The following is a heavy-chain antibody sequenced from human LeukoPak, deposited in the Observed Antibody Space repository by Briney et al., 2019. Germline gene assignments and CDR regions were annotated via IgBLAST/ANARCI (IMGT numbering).Heavy chain of an antibody. CDR3: ATEPPGFSNPWYHF. CDR2: IFQEGNI. V-gene: IGHV4/OR15-8*01. J-gene: IGHJ4*02. D-gene: IGHD6-13*01. Sequence: SETLSVTCVVSGGSISSSNWWRWVPQPSGKGPGWIGEIFQEGNINYNPSLKSRVTMSVDKSKNQFSLKLYSMTAADTAVYYCATEPPGFSNPWYHFWGQGALVTVSS. CDR1: GGSISSSNW.